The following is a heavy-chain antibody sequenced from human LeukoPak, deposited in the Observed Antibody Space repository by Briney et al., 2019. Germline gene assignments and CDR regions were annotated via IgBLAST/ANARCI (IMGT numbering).Heavy chain of an antibody. V-gene: IGHV4-38-2*02. CDR1: GGSISSYY. Sequence: PSETLSLTCTVSGGSISSYYWSWIRQPPGKGLEWIGSIYHSGSTYYNPSLKSRVTISVDTSKNQFSLKLSSVTAADTAVYYCARGYSTSSKGDFDYWGQGTLVTVSS. D-gene: IGHD6-6*01. J-gene: IGHJ4*02. CDR3: ARGYSTSSKGDFDY. CDR2: IYHSGST.